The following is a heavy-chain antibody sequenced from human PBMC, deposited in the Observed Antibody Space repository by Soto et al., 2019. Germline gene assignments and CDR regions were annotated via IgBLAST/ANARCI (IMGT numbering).Heavy chain of an antibody. D-gene: IGHD6-19*01. CDR3: ARDRSIAVAGTSTGTYYYYGMDV. V-gene: IGHV1-18*01. CDR2: ISAYNGNT. J-gene: IGHJ6*02. Sequence: QVQLVQSGVEVKKPGASVKVSCKASGYTFTSYGISWVRQAPGQGLEWMGWISAYNGNTNYAQKLQGRVTMTTDTSTSTAYMELRSLRSDDTAVYYCARDRSIAVAGTSTGTYYYYGMDVWGQGTTVTVSS. CDR1: GYTFTSYG.